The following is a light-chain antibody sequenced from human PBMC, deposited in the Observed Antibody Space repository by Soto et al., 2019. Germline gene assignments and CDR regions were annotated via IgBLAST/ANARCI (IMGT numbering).Light chain of an antibody. J-gene: IGKJ5*01. CDR2: GAS. V-gene: IGKV1-39*01. CDR1: QSISTY. CDR3: QQSFGVPVT. Sequence: IQMTQSPPSLSASVEDRVTITCRASQSISTYLNWYQQKPGKAPKLLIFGASTLQSGVPSRFSGSGSGTDFNFTLTSLQPEDFATYYCQQSFGVPVTFGQGTRLEIK.